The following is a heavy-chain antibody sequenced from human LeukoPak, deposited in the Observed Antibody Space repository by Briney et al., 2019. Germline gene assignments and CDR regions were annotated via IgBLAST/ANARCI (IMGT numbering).Heavy chain of an antibody. CDR1: GGSISSSSYY. D-gene: IGHD6-6*01. V-gene: IGHV4-39*01. CDR3: ARLPYSSSHQIDC. Sequence: PSETLSLTCTVSGGSISSSSYYWGWIRQPPGKGLERIGSIYYSGSTYYNPSLKSRVTISVDTSKNQFSLKVSSVTAADTAVYYCARLPYSSSHQIDCWGQGTLVTVSS. J-gene: IGHJ4*02. CDR2: IYYSGST.